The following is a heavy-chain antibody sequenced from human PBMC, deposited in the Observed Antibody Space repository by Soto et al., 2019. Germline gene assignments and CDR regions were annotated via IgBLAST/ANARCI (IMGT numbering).Heavy chain of an antibody. CDR3: ARSRSYGPFDY. CDR2: INAGNGNT. CDR1: GYTFTSYA. J-gene: IGHJ4*02. Sequence: QVQLVQSGAEVKKPGASVKVSCKASGYTFTSYAMHWVRQAPGQRLEWMGWINAGNGNTKYSQKFQGRVTITRDTFASTAYMELSSLRSEDTAVYYCARSRSYGPFDYWGQGTLVTVSS. V-gene: IGHV1-3*01. D-gene: IGHD1-26*01.